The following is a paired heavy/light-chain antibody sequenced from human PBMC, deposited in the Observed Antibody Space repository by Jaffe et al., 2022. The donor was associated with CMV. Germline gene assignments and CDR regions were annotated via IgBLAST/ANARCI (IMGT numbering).Heavy chain of an antibody. V-gene: IGHV3-74*01. J-gene: IGHJ6*02. CDR3: ARDAAVGMKLWSYYYYYAGMDV. CDR2: INGDGSNT. CDR1: AFTFSDYW. D-gene: IGHD5-18*01. Sequence: EVQLVESGGGLVQPGGSLRLSCVASAFTFSDYWMHWVRQVPGKGLVWVSRINGDGSNTLYADSVKGRFTISRDNAKNTLYLQMNSLRAEDTALYFCARDAAVGMKLWSYYYYYAGMDVWGQGTTVTVSS.
Light chain of an antibody. J-gene: IGLJ3*02. CDR2: ENN. V-gene: IGLV1-51*02. CDR3: GTWDNSLSAGGV. Sequence: QSVLTQPPSVSAAPGQKVTISCSGSSSNIGNNYVSWYQQLPGTAPKLLIYENNKRPSGIPDRFSGSKSGTSATLGITGLQTGDEADYYCGTWDNSLSAGGVFGGGTKLTVL. CDR1: SSNIGNNY.